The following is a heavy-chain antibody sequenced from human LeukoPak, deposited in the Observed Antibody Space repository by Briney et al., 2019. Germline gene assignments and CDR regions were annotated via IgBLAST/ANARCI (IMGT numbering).Heavy chain of an antibody. Sequence: GGSLRLSCAASGFTFSNFGISWVRQAPGKGLERVSAIFGNGCTTYYADSVKGRFITSRDNSQNRLFLQVNSLRVEDTAVYYCAKGLGEFASAPDSWGQGTLVTVSS. V-gene: IGHV3-23*01. CDR2: IFGNGCTT. J-gene: IGHJ5*01. CDR3: AKGLGEFASAPDS. CDR1: GFTFSNFG.